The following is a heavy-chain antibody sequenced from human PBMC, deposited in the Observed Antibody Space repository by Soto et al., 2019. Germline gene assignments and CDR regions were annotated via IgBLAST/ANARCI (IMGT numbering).Heavy chain of an antibody. D-gene: IGHD3-3*01. CDR1: GYTFTSYD. Sequence: QVQLVQSGAEVKKPGASVKVSCKASGYTFTSYDINWVRQATGQGLEWMGWMNPNSGNTGYAQKFQGRVTMTRNTSIITAYMELSSLRSEDTAVYYCARGPAVDYDFWSGYSRYYYYYYMDVWGKGTTVTVSS. V-gene: IGHV1-8*01. CDR2: MNPNSGNT. J-gene: IGHJ6*03. CDR3: ARGPAVDYDFWSGYSRYYYYYYMDV.